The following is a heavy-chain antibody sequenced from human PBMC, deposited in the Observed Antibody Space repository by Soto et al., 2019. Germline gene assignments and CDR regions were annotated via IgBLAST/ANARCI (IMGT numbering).Heavy chain of an antibody. D-gene: IGHD5-18*01. CDR1: GGSISSYY. CDR2: LYYSGST. V-gene: IGHV4-59*08. J-gene: IGHJ4*02. Sequence: QVQLQESGPGLVKPSETLSLTCTVSGGSISSYYWSWIRQPPGKGLEWIGYLYYSGSTNFNPSLKSRVTTSVDTSKNQFYRKMSSVTAADTAEYYCARRYGSCFDYWGQGTLVTVSS. CDR3: ARRYGSCFDY.